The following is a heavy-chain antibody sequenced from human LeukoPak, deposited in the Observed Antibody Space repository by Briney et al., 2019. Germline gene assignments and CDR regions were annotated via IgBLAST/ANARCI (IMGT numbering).Heavy chain of an antibody. CDR1: GGSISSYY. D-gene: IGHD3-10*01. CDR2: IYYSGST. V-gene: IGHV4-59*01. Sequence: SETLSLTCTVSGGSISSYYWSWIRQPPGKGLEWIGYIYYSGSTNYNPSLKSRVTISVDTSKNQFSLKLSSVTAADTAVYYCARGEYGSGSYSIDYWGQGTLVTVSS. J-gene: IGHJ4*02. CDR3: ARGEYGSGSYSIDY.